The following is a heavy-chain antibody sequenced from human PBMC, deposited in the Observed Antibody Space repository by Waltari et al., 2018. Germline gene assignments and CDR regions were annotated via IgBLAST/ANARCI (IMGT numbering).Heavy chain of an antibody. D-gene: IGHD1-26*01. CDR1: GGSFSGYY. Sequence: QVQLQQWGAGLLKPSETLSLTCAVYGGSFSGYYWSWIRQPPGKGLEGIGEINHSGSTNYNPSLKSRVTISVDTSKNQFSLKLSSVTAADTAVYYCARGGGGSYSALIYWGQGTLVTVSS. V-gene: IGHV4-34*01. CDR2: INHSGST. J-gene: IGHJ4*02. CDR3: ARGGGGSYSALIY.